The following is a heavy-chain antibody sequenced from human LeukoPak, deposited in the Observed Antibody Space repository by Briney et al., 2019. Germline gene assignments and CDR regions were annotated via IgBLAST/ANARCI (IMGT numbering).Heavy chain of an antibody. CDR1: GFTFSIYA. CDR2: ISYDGSNK. CDR3: ARQGGMGAYDI. V-gene: IGHV3-30*04. J-gene: IGHJ3*02. D-gene: IGHD2-15*01. Sequence: PGGSLRLSCAASGFTFSIYAMHWVRQAPGKGLEWVAVISYDGSNKYHADSVKGRFTISRDDSKNTLYLRMNSLSVEDTAVYYCARQGGMGAYDIWGRGTVVTVSS.